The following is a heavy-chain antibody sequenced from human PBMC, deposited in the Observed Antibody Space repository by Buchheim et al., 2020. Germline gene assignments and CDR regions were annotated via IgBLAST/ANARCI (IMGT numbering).Heavy chain of an antibody. CDR3: ARWPVRAAGSWEGLDH. J-gene: IGHJ4*03. D-gene: IGHD1-1*01. CDR2: IYANGST. V-gene: IGHV4-61*02. Sequence: QTQLQELGPGLVTPSQTLSLTCTVSGASISCGRYYWSWMRQSAGKELEWIGLIYANGSTNYNPSLKSRVTISVDTSRRQFSRYLSDVSVTDAALDYCARWPVRAAGSWEGLDHWGQGT. CDR1: GASISCGRYY.